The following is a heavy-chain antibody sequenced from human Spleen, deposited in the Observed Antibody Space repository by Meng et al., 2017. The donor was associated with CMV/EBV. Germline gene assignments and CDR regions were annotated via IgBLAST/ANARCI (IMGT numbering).Heavy chain of an antibody. V-gene: IGHV3-9*01. J-gene: IGHJ6*02. CDR1: GFTFDDYA. CDR2: ISWNSGSI. Sequence: SLKISCAASGFTFDDYAMHWVRQAPGKGLEWVSGISWNSGSIGYADSVKGRFTISRDNARNSLHLQMNSLRADDTAVYYCARECTNGVCSDFGLDVWGQGTTVTVSS. CDR3: ARECTNGVCSDFGLDV. D-gene: IGHD2-8*01.